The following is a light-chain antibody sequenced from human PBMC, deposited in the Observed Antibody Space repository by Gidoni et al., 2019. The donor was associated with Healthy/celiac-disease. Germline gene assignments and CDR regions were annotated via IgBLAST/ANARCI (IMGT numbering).Light chain of an antibody. Sequence: DIQMTQSPSSMSASVGYRVTITCRASQSISSYLNWYQQKPGKAPKLLIYAASSLQSGVPSRFSGSGSGTDFTLTISSLQPEDFATYDCQQSYSTPPFTFGPGTKVDIK. J-gene: IGKJ3*01. CDR3: QQSYSTPPFT. CDR2: AAS. V-gene: IGKV1-39*01. CDR1: QSISSY.